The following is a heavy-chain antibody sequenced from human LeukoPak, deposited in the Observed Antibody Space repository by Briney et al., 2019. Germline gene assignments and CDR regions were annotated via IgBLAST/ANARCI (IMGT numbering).Heavy chain of an antibody. J-gene: IGHJ4*02. CDR3: ARAYYDILTGWLPFDY. V-gene: IGHV1-8*01. Sequence: GASVKVSCKASGYTFTSYDINWVRQATGQGLEWMGWMNPNSGNTGYAQKFQGRVTMTRNTSISTAYMELSSLRSEDTAVYYCARAYYDILTGWLPFDYWGQGTLVTVSS. CDR1: GYTFTSYD. CDR2: MNPNSGNT. D-gene: IGHD3-9*01.